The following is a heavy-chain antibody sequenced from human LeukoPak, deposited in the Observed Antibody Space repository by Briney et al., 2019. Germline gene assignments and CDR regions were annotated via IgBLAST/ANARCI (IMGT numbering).Heavy chain of an antibody. J-gene: IGHJ4*02. CDR3: ATGAGSGSYWDY. V-gene: IGHV4-39*07. CDR1: GGSISSSSYY. CDR2: IYYSGST. Sequence: SETLSLTCTVSGGSISSSSYYWGWIRQPPGKGLEWIGSIYYSGSTNYNPSLKSRVTISVDTSKNQFSLKLSSVTAADTAVYYCATGAGSGSYWDYWGQGTLVTVSS. D-gene: IGHD3-10*01.